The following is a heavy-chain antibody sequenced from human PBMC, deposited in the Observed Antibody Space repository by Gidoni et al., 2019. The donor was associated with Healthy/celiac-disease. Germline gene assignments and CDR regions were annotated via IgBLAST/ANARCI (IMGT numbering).Heavy chain of an antibody. CDR3: AKAPIGAVAGPWVNYFDY. Sequence: EVQLLESGGGLVQPGGSLRLSCAASGFTFSRYAMSWVRQAPGKGLEWVSAISGSGGSTYYADSVKGRFTISRDNSKNTLYLQMNSLRAEDTAVYYCAKAPIGAVAGPWVNYFDYWGQGTLVTVSS. CDR1: GFTFSRYA. D-gene: IGHD6-19*01. J-gene: IGHJ4*02. V-gene: IGHV3-23*01. CDR2: ISGSGGST.